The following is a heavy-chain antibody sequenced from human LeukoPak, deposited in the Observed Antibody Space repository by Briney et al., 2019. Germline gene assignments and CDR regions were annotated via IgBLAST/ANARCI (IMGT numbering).Heavy chain of an antibody. D-gene: IGHD5-24*01. J-gene: IGHJ4*02. CDR2: IIPILGIA. CDR3: AVRRPRRDGYNSPFDY. Sequence: ASVKVSCKASGGTFSSYAISWVRQAPGQGLEWMGRIIPILGIANYAQKFQGRVTITADKSTSTAYMELSSLRSEDTAVYYCAVRRPRRDGYNSPFDYWGQGTLVTVSS. CDR1: GGTFSSYA. V-gene: IGHV1-69*04.